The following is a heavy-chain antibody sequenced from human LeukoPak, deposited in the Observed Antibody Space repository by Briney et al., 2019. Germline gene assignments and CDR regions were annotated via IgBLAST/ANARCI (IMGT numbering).Heavy chain of an antibody. CDR3: ARPKSRSSGWFPNDAFDI. V-gene: IGHV4-39*01. CDR2: IYYSGST. J-gene: IGHJ3*02. CDR1: GGSISSSSYY. D-gene: IGHD6-19*01. Sequence: SETLSLTCTVSGGSISSSSYYWGWIRQPPGKGLEWIGSIYYSGSTYYNPSLKSRVTISVDTSKNQFSLKLSSVTAADTAVYYCARPKSRSSGWFPNDAFDIWGQGTLVTVSS.